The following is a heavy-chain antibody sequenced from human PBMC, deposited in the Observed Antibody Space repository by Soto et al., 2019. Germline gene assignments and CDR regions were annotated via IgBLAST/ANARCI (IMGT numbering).Heavy chain of an antibody. CDR2: INIDGSAT. J-gene: IGHJ3*02. Sequence: PGGSLRLSCAASGFTFSRYWMHWVRQVPGKGLIWVSRINIDGSATNYADFVKGRFTISRDNAKNTLYLQMNSLTAEDTAIYYCASALVVSLGCIDIWGQGAMVTVSS. CDR1: GFTFSRYW. D-gene: IGHD3-22*01. CDR3: ASALVVSLGCIDI. V-gene: IGHV3-74*01.